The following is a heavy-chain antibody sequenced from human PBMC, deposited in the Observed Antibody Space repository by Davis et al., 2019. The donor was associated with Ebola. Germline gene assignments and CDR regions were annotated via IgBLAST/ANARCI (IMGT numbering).Heavy chain of an antibody. Sequence: PGGSLRLSCAASGFTVSSNYMSWVRQAPGKGLEWVSVIYSGGSTYYADSVKGRFTISRDNAKNSLYLQMNSLRAEDTAVYYCARVLYDSGFDYWGQGTLVTVSS. CDR3: ARVLYDSGFDY. D-gene: IGHD3-3*01. J-gene: IGHJ4*02. V-gene: IGHV3-66*01. CDR2: IYSGGST. CDR1: GFTVSSNY.